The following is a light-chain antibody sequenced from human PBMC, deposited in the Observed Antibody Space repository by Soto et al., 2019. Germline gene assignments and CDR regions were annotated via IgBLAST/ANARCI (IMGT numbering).Light chain of an antibody. J-gene: IGKJ2*01. V-gene: IGKV1-8*01. CDR1: QGISSS. CDR2: AAS. Sequence: AIRMTQSPSSFSASTGDRVTIACRASQGISSSLAWYQQKPGKAPKLLIYAASTLQRGVPSRFSGSGSGTDFTLTISRLQSEDSATYYCQQYYTYPYTFGQGTKVEIK. CDR3: QQYYTYPYT.